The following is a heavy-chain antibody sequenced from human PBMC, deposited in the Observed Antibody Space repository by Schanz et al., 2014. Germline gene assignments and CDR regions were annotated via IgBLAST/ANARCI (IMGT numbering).Heavy chain of an antibody. J-gene: IGHJ4*02. CDR3: ARDAADFYDILTEEDY. Sequence: QVQLVQSGAEVKKPGASVKVSCKASGYTFTSYGISWVRQAPGQGLEWMGWISAYNGNTKYPQKLQGRVTMTTDTYTSSVYMELRSLRSDATAVYYCARDAADFYDILTEEDYWGQGTLVTVSS. D-gene: IGHD3-9*01. CDR2: ISAYNGNT. CDR1: GYTFTSYG. V-gene: IGHV1-18*01.